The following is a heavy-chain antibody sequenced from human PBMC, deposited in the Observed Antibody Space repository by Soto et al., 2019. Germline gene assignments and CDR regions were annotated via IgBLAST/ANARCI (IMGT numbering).Heavy chain of an antibody. J-gene: IGHJ6*02. Sequence: QVQLVQSGAEVKKPGASVKVSCKASGYTFTSYGISWVRQAPGQGLEWMGWISAYNGNTNYAQKLQGRVTMTTDTSTSTAYMELRSRRSDDTAVYYCARIGRDFGVVISYYYYGMDVWGQGTTVTVSS. CDR3: ARIGRDFGVVISYYYYGMDV. CDR1: GYTFTSYG. D-gene: IGHD3-3*01. V-gene: IGHV1-18*01. CDR2: ISAYNGNT.